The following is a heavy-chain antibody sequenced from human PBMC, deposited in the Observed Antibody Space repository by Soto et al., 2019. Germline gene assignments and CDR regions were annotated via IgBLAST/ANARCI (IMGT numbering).Heavy chain of an antibody. CDR2: FYDSGTS. CDR1: GDSISDVDYY. CDR3: ARGTRDYFDTTGPGYGMDV. D-gene: IGHD3-22*01. Sequence: QVQLQESGPGLVKPSQTLSLTCTVSGDSISDVDYYWSWVRQTPREGLEWIGAFYDSGTSYYSPSLKSRMTISVYSSKNQFSLTLTSVTAADTALYYCARGTRDYFDTTGPGYGMDVWGQGTTVTVSS. V-gene: IGHV4-30-4*01. J-gene: IGHJ6*02.